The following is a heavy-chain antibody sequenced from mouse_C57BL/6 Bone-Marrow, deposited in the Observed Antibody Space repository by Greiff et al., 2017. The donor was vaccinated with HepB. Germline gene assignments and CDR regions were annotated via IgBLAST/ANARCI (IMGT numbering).Heavy chain of an antibody. CDR1: GFTFSSYG. CDR3: ARQWS. CDR2: ISSGGSYT. Sequence: EVKVVESGGDLVKPGGSLKLSCAASGFTFSSYGMSWVRQTPDKRLEWVATISSGGSYTYYPDSVKGRFTISRDNAKNTLYLQMSSLKSEDTVMYYCARQWSRGQGTLVTVSA. J-gene: IGHJ3*01. D-gene: IGHD1-1*02. V-gene: IGHV5-6*01.